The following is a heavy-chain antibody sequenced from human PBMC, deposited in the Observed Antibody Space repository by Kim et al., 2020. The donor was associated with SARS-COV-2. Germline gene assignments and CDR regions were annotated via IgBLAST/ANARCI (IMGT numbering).Heavy chain of an antibody. J-gene: IGHJ4*02. Sequence: TKYSPKFQGKITISRDKSANKAYMELRSLTTKDTAFYYCVRDMNTTVYDYWGQGTLVTVSS. V-gene: IGHV1-3*01. CDR3: VRDMNTTVYDY. CDR2: T. D-gene: IGHD4-4*01.